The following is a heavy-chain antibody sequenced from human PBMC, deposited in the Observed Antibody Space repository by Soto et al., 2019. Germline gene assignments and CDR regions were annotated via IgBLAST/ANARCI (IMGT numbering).Heavy chain of an antibody. CDR1: GGSISSGGYY. V-gene: IGHV4-31*03. D-gene: IGHD3-22*01. J-gene: IGHJ5*02. CDR3: ARAQGFTRIVVVRSNWFDP. Sequence: QVQLQESGPGLVKPSQTLSLTCTVSGGSISSGGYYWSWIRQHPGKGLVWIGYIYDSGSTYYNPSLKSRVPISVDTSKNQFSLKLSSVTAADTAVYYCARAQGFTRIVVVRSNWFDPWGQGTLVTVSS. CDR2: IYDSGST.